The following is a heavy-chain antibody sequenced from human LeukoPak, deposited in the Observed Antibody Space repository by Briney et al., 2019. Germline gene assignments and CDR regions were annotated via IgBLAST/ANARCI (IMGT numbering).Heavy chain of an antibody. CDR2: INWNGGST. J-gene: IGHJ3*02. CDR3: ARGNEYYDSSGYHLDAFDI. V-gene: IGHV3-20*04. D-gene: IGHD3-22*01. Sequence: GGSLRLSCAASGFTFSSYSMNWVRQAPGKGLEWVSGINWNGGSTGYADSVKGRFTISRDNAKNSLYLQMNSLRAEDTALYYCARGNEYYDSSGYHLDAFDIWGQGTMVTVSS. CDR1: GFTFSSYS.